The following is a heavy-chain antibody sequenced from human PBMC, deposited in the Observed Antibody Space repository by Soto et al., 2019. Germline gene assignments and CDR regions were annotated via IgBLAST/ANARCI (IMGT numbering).Heavy chain of an antibody. Sequence: GGSLTLSCAASGFTFSSYAMSWVRQAPGKGLEWVSAISGSGGSTYYADSVKGRFTISRDTSKNTLYLQMNSLRAEDTAVYYCAKHVGLSWFDPWGQGTLVTVSS. CDR3: AKHVGLSWFDP. V-gene: IGHV3-23*01. J-gene: IGHJ5*02. D-gene: IGHD1-26*01. CDR2: ISGSGGST. CDR1: GFTFSSYA.